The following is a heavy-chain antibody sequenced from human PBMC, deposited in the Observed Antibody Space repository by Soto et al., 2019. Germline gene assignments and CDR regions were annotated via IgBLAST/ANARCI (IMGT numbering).Heavy chain of an antibody. CDR1: GGSISSYY. Sequence: SETLSLTCTVSGGSISSYYWSWIRQPPGKGLEWIGHIYYSGSTNYNPSLKSRVTISVDTSKNQLSLKLSSVTAADTAVYYCARVRDCSGGTCYSWWFDPWGKGTLVTVSS. V-gene: IGHV4-59*01. J-gene: IGHJ5*02. CDR2: IYYSGST. D-gene: IGHD2-15*01. CDR3: ARVRDCSGGTCYSWWFDP.